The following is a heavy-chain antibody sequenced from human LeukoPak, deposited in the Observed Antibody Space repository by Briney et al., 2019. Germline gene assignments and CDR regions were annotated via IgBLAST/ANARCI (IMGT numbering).Heavy chain of an antibody. CDR2: VSGRDDSI. V-gene: IGHV3-23*01. Sequence: GGSLRLSCAASGFMFSRSDMSWLRQVPGKGLEWVSAVSGRDDSIYYADSVKGRFTISRDNSRNTLYLQMNSLRAEDTAVYYCAKPRTERYCSSTSCYVDPFDYWGQGTLVTVSS. CDR3: AKPRTERYCSSTSCYVDPFDY. D-gene: IGHD2-2*01. J-gene: IGHJ4*02. CDR1: GFMFSRSD.